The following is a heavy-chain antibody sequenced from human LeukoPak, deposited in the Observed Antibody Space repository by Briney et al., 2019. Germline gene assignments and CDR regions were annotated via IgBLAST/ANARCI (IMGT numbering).Heavy chain of an antibody. Sequence: PGGSLRLSCAASGFTFSNAWMNWVRQAPGKGLEWVGFIRSKAYGGTTEYAASVKGRFTISRDDSKSIAYLQMNSLKTEDTAVYYCTRDLHYYDSSGPFDYWGQGTLVTVSS. V-gene: IGHV3-49*04. CDR2: IRSKAYGGTT. J-gene: IGHJ4*02. CDR3: TRDLHYYDSSGPFDY. D-gene: IGHD3-22*01. CDR1: GFTFSNAW.